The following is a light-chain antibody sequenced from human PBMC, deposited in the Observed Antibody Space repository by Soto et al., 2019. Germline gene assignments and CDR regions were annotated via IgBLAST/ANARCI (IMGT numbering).Light chain of an antibody. CDR2: DAY. Sequence: EVVLTQSPATLSLSPGERATLSCRASQSVSSYLAWYQQKPGQAPRLLIYDAYNRATGIPPRFSGSGSGTDSTLTISSLEPEDSAVYYCQQRHMWPITFGQGTRLEIK. CDR1: QSVSSY. J-gene: IGKJ5*01. V-gene: IGKV3-11*01. CDR3: QQRHMWPIT.